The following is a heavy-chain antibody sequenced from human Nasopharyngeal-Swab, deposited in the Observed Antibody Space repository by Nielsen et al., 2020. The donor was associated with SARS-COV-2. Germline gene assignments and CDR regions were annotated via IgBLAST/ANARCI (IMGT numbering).Heavy chain of an antibody. J-gene: IGHJ4*02. CDR2: IRCNGNSYAT. Sequence: GESLKISCAASGFIFSDSAIHWVRQASGKGLEWVGRIRCNGNSYATAYAASVKGRFTISRDDSKNTAYLQMNSLKTEDTAMYYCTRCGGGCYSGRDYWGQGTLVTVSS. CDR1: GFIFSDSA. V-gene: IGHV3-73*01. CDR3: TRCGGGCYSGRDY. D-gene: IGHD2-15*01.